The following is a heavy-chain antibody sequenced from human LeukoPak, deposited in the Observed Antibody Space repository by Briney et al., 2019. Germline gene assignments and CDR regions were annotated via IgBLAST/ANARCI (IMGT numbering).Heavy chain of an antibody. Sequence: GGSLRLSCAASGLTVSSYGMHWVRQAPGKGLEWVAFIRYDGSNKYYADSVKGRFTISRDNSKNTLYLQMNSLRAEDTAVYYCAKVGYCSSTSCFDYWGQGTLVTVSS. J-gene: IGHJ4*02. CDR2: IRYDGSNK. CDR3: AKVGYCSSTSCFDY. V-gene: IGHV3-30*02. CDR1: GLTVSSYG. D-gene: IGHD2-2*01.